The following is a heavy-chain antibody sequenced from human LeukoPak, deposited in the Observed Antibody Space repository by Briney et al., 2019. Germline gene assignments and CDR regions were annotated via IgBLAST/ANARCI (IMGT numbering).Heavy chain of an antibody. CDR2: IYSGGGT. J-gene: IGHJ4*02. D-gene: IGHD1-1*01. CDR1: GFAVSTNY. CDR3: ARDCWNDSY. V-gene: IGHV3-66*01. Sequence: PGGSLRLSCAASGFAVSTNYMTWVCQAPGKGLEWVSVIYSGGGTYYADSVRGRFSISRDNSKNTVYLQMNSLRAEDTAVYYCARDCWNDSYWGQGTLVTVSS.